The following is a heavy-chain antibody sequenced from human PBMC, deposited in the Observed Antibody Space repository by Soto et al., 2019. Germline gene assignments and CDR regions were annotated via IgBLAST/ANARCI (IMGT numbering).Heavy chain of an antibody. J-gene: IGHJ6*02. V-gene: IGHV3-15*07. D-gene: IGHD6-13*01. CDR3: TTDTDPLAAAPPYYYYYGMDV. CDR2: IKSKTDGGTT. CDR1: GFTFSNAW. Sequence: GGSLSLSCAASGFTFSNAWMNWVRQAPGKGLEWVGRIKSKTDGGTTDYAAPVKGRFTISRDDSKNTLYLQMNSLKTEDTAVYYCTTDTDPLAAAPPYYYYYGMDVWGQGTTVTVSS.